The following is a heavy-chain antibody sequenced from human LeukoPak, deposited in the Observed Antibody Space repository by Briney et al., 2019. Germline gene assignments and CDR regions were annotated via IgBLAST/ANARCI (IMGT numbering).Heavy chain of an antibody. CDR1: GFTFSSYS. CDR2: ISSSSYI. V-gene: IGHV3-21*03. J-gene: IGHJ4*02. CDR3: TIGYSYGDFDY. Sequence: GGSLRLSCAASGFTFSSYSMNWVRQAPGKGLEWVSSISSSSYIYYADSVKGRFTISRDNAKNSLYLQMNSLKTEDTAVYYCTIGYSYGDFDYWGQGTLVTVSS. D-gene: IGHD5-18*01.